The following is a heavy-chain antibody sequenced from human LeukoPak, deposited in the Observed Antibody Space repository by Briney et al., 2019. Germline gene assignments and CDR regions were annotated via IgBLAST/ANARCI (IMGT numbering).Heavy chain of an antibody. Sequence: GGSLSLSCAASGFTFSNFWMNWVRQAPGRGLEWVANISPDGSDKFYVDSVKGQFTISRDNAKNSVYLQMNSLTTEDTAVYYCSGRDSSRNPWAYWGQGTLVSVSS. J-gene: IGHJ4*02. CDR3: SGRDSSRNPWAY. D-gene: IGHD2-2*01. CDR2: ISPDGSDK. CDR1: GFTFSNFW. V-gene: IGHV3-7*01.